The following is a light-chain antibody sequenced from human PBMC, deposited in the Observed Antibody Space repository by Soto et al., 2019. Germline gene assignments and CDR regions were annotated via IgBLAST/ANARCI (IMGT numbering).Light chain of an antibody. J-gene: IGLJ2*01. CDR2: DVN. Sequence: QSVLTQPASVSGSPGQSITISCTGTGSDIGGYHFVSWYQHHPGKAPQVIIYDVNNRPSAPSTRFSGSKSGDTASVTISGLQGEGDADYFCSSYTSSFSVVFGGGTKLTLL. V-gene: IGLV2-14*03. CDR1: GSDIGGYHF. CDR3: SSYTSSFSVV.